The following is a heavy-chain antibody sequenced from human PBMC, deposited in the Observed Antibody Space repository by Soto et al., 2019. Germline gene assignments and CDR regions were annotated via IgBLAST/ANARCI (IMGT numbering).Heavy chain of an antibody. V-gene: IGHV4-39*02. CDR1: GGSISGTNEY. Sequence: QLQLQESGPGLVEPSETLSLTCTVSGGSISGTNEYWGWIRQPPGKGLEWIASIHYDGRTYYTPSPXSXXTISADTSKTHFSLKLSSVTAADTAVYYCARTFFGSGSYSYWGQGTLVIVSS. CDR2: IHYDGRT. D-gene: IGHD3-10*01. CDR3: ARTFFGSGSYSY. J-gene: IGHJ1*01.